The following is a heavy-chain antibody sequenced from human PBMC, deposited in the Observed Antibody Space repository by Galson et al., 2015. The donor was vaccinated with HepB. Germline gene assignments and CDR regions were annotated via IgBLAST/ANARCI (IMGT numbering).Heavy chain of an antibody. CDR2: ISYDGSNK. CDR3: ARRKDLLPDY. Sequence: SLRLSCAVSGLTFSSDTMDWVRQAPGKGLEWVAVISYDGSNKYYAESVKGRFTISGDNSKNTLYLQMNGLRAEDTAVYYCARRKDLLPDYWGQGTLVTVSS. D-gene: IGHD2-15*01. J-gene: IGHJ4*02. CDR1: GLTFSSDT. V-gene: IGHV3-30*04.